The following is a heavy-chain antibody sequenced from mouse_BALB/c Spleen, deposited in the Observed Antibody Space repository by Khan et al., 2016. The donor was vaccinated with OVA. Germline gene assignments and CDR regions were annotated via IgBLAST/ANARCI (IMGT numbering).Heavy chain of an antibody. V-gene: IGHV9-3-1*01. D-gene: IGHD1-1*01. J-gene: IGHJ4*01. CDR3: ARGAAYYCRGKGAALDY. Sequence: QIQLVQSGPELKKPGETVKISCKASGYIFTNSGMHWVQQTPGKGLKWMGWINTYTGEPKYADDFKGRFAFSLESSASTAYLQITNLKNEDTATYFCARGAAYYCRGKGAALDYWGQGTLVTVSS. CDR1: GYIFTNSG. CDR2: INTYTGEP.